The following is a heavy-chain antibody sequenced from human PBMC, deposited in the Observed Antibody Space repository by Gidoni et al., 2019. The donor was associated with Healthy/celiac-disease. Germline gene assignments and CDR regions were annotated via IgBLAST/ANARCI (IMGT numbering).Heavy chain of an antibody. J-gene: IGHJ4*02. Sequence: EVQLVASGGGLVKPGGSLRPSCAASGFTFSSYSMNWVRQAPGKGLEWVSSISSSSSYIYYADSVKGRFTISRDNAKNSLYLQMNSLRAEDTAVYYCARDVLLWFGDPGGYWGQGTLVTVSS. D-gene: IGHD3-10*01. CDR1: GFTFSSYS. CDR3: ARDVLLWFGDPGGY. V-gene: IGHV3-21*01. CDR2: ISSSSSYI.